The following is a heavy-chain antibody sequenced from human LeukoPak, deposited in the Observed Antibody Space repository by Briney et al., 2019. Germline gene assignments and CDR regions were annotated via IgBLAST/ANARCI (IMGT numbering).Heavy chain of an antibody. D-gene: IGHD2-2*01. CDR3: ASTILGYCSSISCYAFDI. J-gene: IGHJ3*02. CDR2: IYHSGST. CDR1: GYSISSGYY. V-gene: IGHV4-38-2*01. Sequence: SETLSLTCAVSGYSISSGYYWGWIRQPPGKGLEWIGSIYHSGSTYYNPSLKSRVTISVDTSKNQFSLKLSSVTAADTAVYYCASTILGYCSSISCYAFDIWGQGTMVTVSS.